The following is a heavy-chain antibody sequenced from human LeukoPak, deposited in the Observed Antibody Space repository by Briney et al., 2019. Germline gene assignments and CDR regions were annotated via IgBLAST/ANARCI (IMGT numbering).Heavy chain of an antibody. D-gene: IGHD3-10*01. J-gene: IGHJ4*02. Sequence: GTSVKVSCKASGFTFTSSAVQWVRQARGQRLEWIGWIVVGSGNTNYAQKFQERVTITRDMSTSTAYMELSSLRSEDTAVYYCAADRPPITMVRGVTIDWGQGTLVTVSS. CDR1: GFTFTSSA. CDR3: AADRPPITMVRGVTID. CDR2: IVVGSGNT. V-gene: IGHV1-58*01.